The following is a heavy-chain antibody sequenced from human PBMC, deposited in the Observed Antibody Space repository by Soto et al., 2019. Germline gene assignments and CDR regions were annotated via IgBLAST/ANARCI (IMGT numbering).Heavy chain of an antibody. CDR2: ISYDGSNK. V-gene: IGHV3-30-3*01. CDR3: AREGGDGYSLDY. Sequence: QPGGSLRLSCAASGFTFSSYAMHWVRQAPGKGLEWVAVISYDGSNKYYADSVKGRFTISRDNSKNTLYLQMNSLRAEDTAVYYCAREGGDGYSLDYWGQGTLVTVSS. CDR1: GFTFSSYA. J-gene: IGHJ4*02. D-gene: IGHD2-15*01.